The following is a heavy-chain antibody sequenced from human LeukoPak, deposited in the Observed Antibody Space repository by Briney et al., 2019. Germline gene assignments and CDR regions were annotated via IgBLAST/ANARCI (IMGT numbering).Heavy chain of an antibody. Sequence: PSETLSLTCTVSSGSITGYYWSWIRQPPGKGLEWIGNIFYSGSTNYNPSLKSRVTISVDTSKNQFSLKLSSVAAADTAVYYCARVEYNSGRDHFDYWGQGTPVTVSS. CDR1: SGSITGYY. CDR3: ARVEYNSGRDHFDY. V-gene: IGHV4-59*01. J-gene: IGHJ4*02. CDR2: IFYSGST. D-gene: IGHD6-19*01.